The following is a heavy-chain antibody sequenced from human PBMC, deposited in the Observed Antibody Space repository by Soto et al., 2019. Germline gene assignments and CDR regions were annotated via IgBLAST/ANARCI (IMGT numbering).Heavy chain of an antibody. D-gene: IGHD4-17*01. CDR3: ARDGGMTTVTTNYYYGLGV. J-gene: IGHJ6*02. V-gene: IGHV3-30-3*01. Sequence: QVQLVESGGGVVQPGRSLRLSCAASGFTFSSYAMHWVRQAPGKGLEWVAVLSYDGSNKYYADSVKGRFTISRDNSKNTLYLQMNSLRPEDTAMYYCARDGGMTTVTTNYYYGLGVWGQGATITVSS. CDR2: LSYDGSNK. CDR1: GFTFSSYA.